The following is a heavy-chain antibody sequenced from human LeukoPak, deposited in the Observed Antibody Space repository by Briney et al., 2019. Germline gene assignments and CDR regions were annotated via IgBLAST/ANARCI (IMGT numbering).Heavy chain of an antibody. CDR2: ISSSSSYI. V-gene: IGHV3-21*01. J-gene: IGHJ3*02. CDR1: GFTFSSYS. D-gene: IGHD6-19*01. Sequence: PGGSLRLSCAASGFTFSSYSMNWVRQAPGKGLEWVSSISSSSSYIYYADSVKGRFTISRDNAKNSLYLQMNSLRAEDTAVYYGASSGWSSSGDAFDIWGQGTMVTVSS. CDR3: ASSGWSSSGDAFDI.